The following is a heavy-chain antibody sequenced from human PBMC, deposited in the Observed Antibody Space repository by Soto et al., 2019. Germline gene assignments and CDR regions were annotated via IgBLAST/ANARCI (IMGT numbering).Heavy chain of an antibody. D-gene: IGHD6-6*01. J-gene: IGHJ4*02. CDR2: IDTYNGDT. CDR1: GYTFTHLG. V-gene: IGHV1-18*04. CDR3: ARGSPQYRSSSFDY. Sequence: QVQLVQSGTEVKEPGASVKVSCKASGYTFTHLGINWVRQAPGQGLEWLGWIDTYNGDTNYAPKLLGRVTLTADTCTSTAYMELRSLRSDDTAVFYCARGSPQYRSSSFDYWGQGTLVTV.